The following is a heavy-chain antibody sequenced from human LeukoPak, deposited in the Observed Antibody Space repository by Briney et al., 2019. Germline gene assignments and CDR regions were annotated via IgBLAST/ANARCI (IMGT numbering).Heavy chain of an antibody. V-gene: IGHV3-21*01. Sequence: GGTLTLSCAASGFTFSSYSMNWVRQAPGKGLELVSSISSSSSYIYYADSVKGRFTISRDNAKNSLYLQMNSLRAEDTAVYYCARDGLGYSSGWDFDYWGQGTLVTVSS. D-gene: IGHD6-19*01. J-gene: IGHJ4*02. CDR2: ISSSSSYI. CDR3: ARDGLGYSSGWDFDY. CDR1: GFTFSSYS.